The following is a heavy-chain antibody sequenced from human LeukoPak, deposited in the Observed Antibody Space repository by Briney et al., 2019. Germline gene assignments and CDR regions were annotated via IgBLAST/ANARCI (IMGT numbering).Heavy chain of an antibody. Sequence: SVKVSCKASGGTFSSYTISWVRQAPGQGLEWMGRIIPILGIANYAQKSQGRVMITTDESTSTAYMELSSLRSEDTAVYYCARDEDIPGNWGQGTLVTVSS. V-gene: IGHV1-69*16. J-gene: IGHJ4*02. CDR3: ARDEDIPGN. CDR1: GGTFSSYT. D-gene: IGHD2-15*01. CDR2: IIPILGIA.